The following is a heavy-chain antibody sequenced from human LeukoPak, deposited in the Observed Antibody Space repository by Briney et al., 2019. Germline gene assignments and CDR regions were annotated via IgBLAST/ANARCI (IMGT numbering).Heavy chain of an antibody. CDR3: AREGSSPTPFFDF. D-gene: IGHD6-13*01. Sequence: SETLSLTCTVSGGSISSGDYYWNWIRQPPGKGLEWIGYIYYSGSTYYNPSLKSRVTISVDTSKNQFSLKLSSVTAADTAVYYCAREGSSPTPFFDFWGQGTLVTVSS. CDR2: IYYSGST. CDR1: GGSISSGDYY. J-gene: IGHJ4*02. V-gene: IGHV4-30-4*01.